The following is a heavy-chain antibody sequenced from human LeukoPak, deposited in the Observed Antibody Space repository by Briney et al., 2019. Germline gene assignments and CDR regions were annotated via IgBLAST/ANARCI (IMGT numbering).Heavy chain of an antibody. J-gene: IGHJ4*02. Sequence: ASVKVSCKASGYTFTGYYMHWGGQAPGQGLEGMGWINPNSGGTNYAQKCQGRVTMTRDTSISTAYMELSRLRSDDTPVYYCARACVYYYDSSSSYEGFDYWGQGTLVTVSS. CDR1: GYTFTGYY. D-gene: IGHD3-22*01. V-gene: IGHV1-2*02. CDR3: ARACVYYYDSSSSYEGFDY. CDR2: INPNSGGT.